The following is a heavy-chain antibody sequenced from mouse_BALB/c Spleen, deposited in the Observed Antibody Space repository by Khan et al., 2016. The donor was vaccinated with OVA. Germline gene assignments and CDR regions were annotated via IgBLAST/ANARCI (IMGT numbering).Heavy chain of an antibody. D-gene: IGHD1-1*02. CDR3: ARNRNGYFDY. CDR2: IWSGGIT. CDR1: GVSLTSDG. J-gene: IGHJ2*01. Sequence: QVQLKQSGPGLVQPSQSLSSTGTVSGVSLTSDGVHWVRQSPGKGLEWLGVIWSGGITDYNATFISRLSISKDISKSQVFFKMNSLQTNDTAIYYCARNRNGYFDYWGQGTTLTVSS. V-gene: IGHV2-2*02.